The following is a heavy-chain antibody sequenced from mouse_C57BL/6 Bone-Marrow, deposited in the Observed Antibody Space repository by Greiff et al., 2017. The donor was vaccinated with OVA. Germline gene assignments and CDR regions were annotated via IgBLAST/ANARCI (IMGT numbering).Heavy chain of an antibody. CDR2: INPGSDYT. J-gene: IGHJ2*01. CDR1: GYTFTSHS. CDR3: TNGAVVPTLDY. D-gene: IGHD3-3*01. Sequence: VQLQEPGAELVRPGASVKMSCKASGYTFTSHSMHWVKQRPGQGLEWIGYINPGSDYTKYNQKFKDKATLTVDKSSSTAYLQLSSLTSEDSAVYYCTNGAVVPTLDYWGQGTTLTVSS. V-gene: IGHV1-4*01.